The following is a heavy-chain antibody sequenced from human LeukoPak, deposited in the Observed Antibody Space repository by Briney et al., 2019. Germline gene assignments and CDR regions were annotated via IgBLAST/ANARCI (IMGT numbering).Heavy chain of an antibody. Sequence: GASVKVSCKASGYTFTNYYLHWVRQAPGQGLEWMAMINPSGGSTTYAQKFQGRVMITADESTSTAYMELSSLRSEDTAVYYCARTPNLGLFDYWGQGTLVTVSS. D-gene: IGHD1-1*01. J-gene: IGHJ4*02. V-gene: IGHV1-46*01. CDR3: ARTPNLGLFDY. CDR2: INPSGGST. CDR1: GYTFTNYY.